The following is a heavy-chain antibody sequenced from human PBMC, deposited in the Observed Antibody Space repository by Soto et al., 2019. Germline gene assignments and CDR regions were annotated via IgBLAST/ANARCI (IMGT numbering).Heavy chain of an antibody. D-gene: IGHD2-15*01. CDR3: AASYCSGGRCSAYAMDI. CDR1: GGSINNGNS. CDR2: IYYSGRT. Sequence: QVQLQESGPGLVKPSGTLSLTCAVSGGSINNGNSWSWVRQSPGRGLEWIGEIYYSGRTQYNPSLKTRISTSVDNPKNQISLKLTSVTAADTARYYCAASYCSGGRCSAYAMDIWGQGTTVIVSS. J-gene: IGHJ6*02. V-gene: IGHV4-4*02.